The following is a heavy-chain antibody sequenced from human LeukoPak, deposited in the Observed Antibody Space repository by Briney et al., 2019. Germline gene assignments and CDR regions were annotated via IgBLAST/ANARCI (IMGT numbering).Heavy chain of an antibody. CDR2: IYPGDSDT. Sequence: GESLKISCQGSGYSFTSYWIGWVRQMPGKGLEWMGIIYPGDSDTRYSPSFQGQVTISADKSINTAYLQWSSLKASDTAMYYCARRAYCGGDCYSGDDYWGQGTLVTVSS. V-gene: IGHV5-51*01. D-gene: IGHD2-21*02. J-gene: IGHJ4*02. CDR1: GYSFTSYW. CDR3: ARRAYCGGDCYSGDDY.